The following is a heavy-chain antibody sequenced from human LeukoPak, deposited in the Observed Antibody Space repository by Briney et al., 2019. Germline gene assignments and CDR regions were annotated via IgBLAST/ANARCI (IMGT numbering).Heavy chain of an antibody. V-gene: IGHV4-34*01. Sequence: SETLSLTCAVYGESFSGYYWSWIRQPPGKGLEWIGEINHSGSTNYNPSLKSRLTISVDTSKNQFSLRLSSVTAADTAVYYCARGRDSVVVVPAANPSRYYFDYWGQGTLVTVSS. CDR2: INHSGST. J-gene: IGHJ4*02. CDR1: GESFSGYY. CDR3: ARGRDSVVVVPAANPSRYYFDY. D-gene: IGHD2-2*01.